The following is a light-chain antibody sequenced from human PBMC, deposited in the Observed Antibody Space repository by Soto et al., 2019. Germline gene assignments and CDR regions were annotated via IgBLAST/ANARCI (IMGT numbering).Light chain of an antibody. CDR3: QQHGSSPTWT. CDR2: GAS. V-gene: IGKV3-20*01. Sequence: ESVLTQSPGTLSLSPGERATLSCRASQSVSSNYLAWYQQKPGQAPRLLIYGASTRATGIPDRFSGSGSGTDFTLTISRLEPEDSAVYYCQQHGSSPTWTFGQGTKVDIK. CDR1: QSVSSNY. J-gene: IGKJ1*01.